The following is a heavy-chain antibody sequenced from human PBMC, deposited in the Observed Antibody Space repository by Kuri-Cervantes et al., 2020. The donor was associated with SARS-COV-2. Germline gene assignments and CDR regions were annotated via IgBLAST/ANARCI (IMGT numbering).Heavy chain of an antibody. J-gene: IGHJ4*02. Sequence: GESLKISCAASGFTFSSYWMSWVRQAPGKGLEWVSAISASGGSPYYADSVKGRVTISRDNSKNTLYLQMNSLRADDTAVYYCAKDTRWLQSYTFDYWGQGTLVTVSS. CDR2: ISASGGSP. CDR1: GFTFSSYW. V-gene: IGHV3-23*01. CDR3: AKDTRWLQSYTFDY. D-gene: IGHD5-24*01.